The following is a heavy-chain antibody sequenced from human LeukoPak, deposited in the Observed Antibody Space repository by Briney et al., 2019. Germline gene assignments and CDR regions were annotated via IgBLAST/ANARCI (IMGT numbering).Heavy chain of an antibody. V-gene: IGHV3-23*01. J-gene: IGHJ5*02. Sequence: AAGSLRLSCAAAGFTFSTYTRSWVRQAPGKGLQWVSAISDSGAYTYYADSVKGRFTISRDNSKNTLYLQMKSLRADDTAVYYCAKKTCSGGACYSALWFDPWGQGTLVTVSS. CDR2: ISDSGAYT. D-gene: IGHD2-21*01. CDR3: AKKTCSGGACYSALWFDP. CDR1: GFTFSTYT.